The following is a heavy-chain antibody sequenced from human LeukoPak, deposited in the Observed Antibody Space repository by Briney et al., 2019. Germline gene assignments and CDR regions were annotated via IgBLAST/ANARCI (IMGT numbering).Heavy chain of an antibody. CDR1: GFIFSSYP. D-gene: IGHD2-15*01. Sequence: GGSLRLSCAASGFIFSSYPMSRVRQAPGKGLEWVAAISDTGERTYFADSVKGRFTVSRDNSKKTVSLHMDSLRADDTAVYYCAKEIPLTPAFYYWGQGTLVTVSS. CDR3: AKEIPLTPAFYY. V-gene: IGHV3-23*01. CDR2: ISDTGERT. J-gene: IGHJ4*02.